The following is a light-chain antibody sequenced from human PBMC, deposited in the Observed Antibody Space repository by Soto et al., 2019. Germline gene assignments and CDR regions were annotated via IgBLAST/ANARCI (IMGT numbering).Light chain of an antibody. CDR3: SSYVGNNNLV. V-gene: IGLV2-8*01. Sequence: QSALTQPPSASGSLGQSVTISCTGTFTDVGGYNYVSWYQQHPGKAPKVIIYEVYKRPSGVPDRFSGSKSGKTASLTVSGLQADDEADYYCSSYVGNNNLVFGGGSKVTVL. CDR1: FTDVGGYNY. J-gene: IGLJ3*02. CDR2: EVY.